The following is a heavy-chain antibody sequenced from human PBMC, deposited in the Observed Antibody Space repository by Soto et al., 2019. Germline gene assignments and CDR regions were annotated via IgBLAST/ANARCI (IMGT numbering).Heavy chain of an antibody. Sequence: PGGSLRLSCAASGFTFSSYGMHWVRQAPGKGLEWVAVISYDGSNKYYADSVKGRFTISRDNSKNTLYLQMNSLRAEDTAVYYCAKDRSGLRLMYYMDVWGKGTTVTVSS. CDR2: ISYDGSNK. CDR1: GFTFSSYG. D-gene: IGHD5-12*01. V-gene: IGHV3-30*18. CDR3: AKDRSGLRLMYYMDV. J-gene: IGHJ6*03.